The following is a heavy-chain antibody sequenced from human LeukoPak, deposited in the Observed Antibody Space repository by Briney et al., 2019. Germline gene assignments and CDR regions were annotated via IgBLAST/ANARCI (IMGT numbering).Heavy chain of an antibody. CDR2: IYHSGST. CDR1: GGSISSSNW. Sequence: SETLSLTCAVSGGSISSSNWWSWVRQPPGKGLEWIGEIYHSGSTNYNPSLKSRVTISVGKSKNQFSLKLSSVTAADTAVYYCASITMVRGAKRAWFDPWGQGTLVTVSS. V-gene: IGHV4-4*02. J-gene: IGHJ5*02. D-gene: IGHD3-10*01. CDR3: ASITMVRGAKRAWFDP.